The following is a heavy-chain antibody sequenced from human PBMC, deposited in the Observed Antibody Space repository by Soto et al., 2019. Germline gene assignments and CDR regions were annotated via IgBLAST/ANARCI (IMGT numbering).Heavy chain of an antibody. D-gene: IGHD3-10*01. Sequence: GGSLRLSCAASGFTFSSYAMHWVRQAPGKGLEWVAVISYDGSNKYYADSVKGRFTISRDNSKNTLYLQMNSLRAEDTAVYYCARDASGEFPLGDYYYGMDVWGQGTTVTVSS. CDR2: ISYDGSNK. J-gene: IGHJ6*02. CDR3: ARDASGEFPLGDYYYGMDV. CDR1: GFTFSSYA. V-gene: IGHV3-30-3*01.